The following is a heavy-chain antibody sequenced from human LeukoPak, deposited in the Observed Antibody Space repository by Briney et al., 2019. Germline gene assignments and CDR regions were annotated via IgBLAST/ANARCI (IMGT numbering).Heavy chain of an antibody. CDR3: ASPVTYCSGGSCSWIDAFDI. J-gene: IGHJ3*02. Sequence: GASVKVSCKASGYTFTGYYMHWVRQAPGQGLEWMGWINPNSGGTNYAQKFQGRVTMTRGTSLSTAYMELSRLRSDDTAVYYCASPVTYCSGGSCSWIDAFDIWGQGTMVTVSS. CDR2: INPNSGGT. D-gene: IGHD2-15*01. CDR1: GYTFTGYY. V-gene: IGHV1-2*02.